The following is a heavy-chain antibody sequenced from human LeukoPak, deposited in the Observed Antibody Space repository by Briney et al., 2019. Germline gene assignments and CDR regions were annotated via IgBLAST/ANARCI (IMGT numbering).Heavy chain of an antibody. CDR3: YGGSGSYDGGDY. V-gene: IGHV3-48*01. CDR1: GFTFSSYS. J-gene: IGHJ4*02. Sequence: PGGSLRLSCAASGFTFSSYSMNWVRQAPGRGLEWVSYISSSSSTIYYADSAKGRFTISRDNAKNSLYLQMNSLRAEDTAVYYCYGGSGSYDGGDYWGQGTLVTVSS. CDR2: ISSSSSTI. D-gene: IGHD1-26*01.